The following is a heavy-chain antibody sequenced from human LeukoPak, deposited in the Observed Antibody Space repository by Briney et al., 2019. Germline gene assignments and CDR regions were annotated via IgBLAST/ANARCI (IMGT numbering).Heavy chain of an antibody. D-gene: IGHD3-10*01. CDR1: GFIFSTYS. V-gene: IGHV3-21*04. CDR2: ITGSYSHI. CDR3: ARDKRYYYGSGSLDY. J-gene: IGHJ4*02. Sequence: GGSLRLSCAASGFIFSTYSMNWVRQAPGKGLEWVSSITGSYSHIYYADSVKGRFTISRDNAKNSLYLQMNSLRAEDTAVYYCARDKRYYYGSGSLDYWGQGTLVTVSS.